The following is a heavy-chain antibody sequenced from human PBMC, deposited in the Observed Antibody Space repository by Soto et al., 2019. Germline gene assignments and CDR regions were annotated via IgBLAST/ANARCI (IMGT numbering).Heavy chain of an antibody. Sequence: SETLSLTCSVSGGSISSGDYYWSWIRQPPGKGLEWIGYIYYSGSTYYNPSLKSRVTISVDTSKNQFSLKLSSVTAADTAVYYCARAEYYDFWSGYLPRGGSLPQDHFDYWGQGTLVTVSS. V-gene: IGHV4-30-4*01. D-gene: IGHD3-3*01. CDR2: IYYSGST. CDR3: ARAEYYDFWSGYLPRGGSLPQDHFDY. CDR1: GGSISSGDYY. J-gene: IGHJ4*02.